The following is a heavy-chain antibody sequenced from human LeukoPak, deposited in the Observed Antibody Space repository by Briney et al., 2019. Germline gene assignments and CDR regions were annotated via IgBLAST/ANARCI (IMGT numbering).Heavy chain of an antibody. CDR1: GFTFSSYG. Sequence: GGSLRLSCAASGFTFSSYGMHWVRQAPGKGLEWVAVIWYDGSNKYYANSVKGRFTISRDNSKNTLYLQMNSLRAEDTAVYYRARGPSITGTTPYYYYMDVWGKGTTVTVSS. J-gene: IGHJ6*03. CDR2: IWYDGSNK. D-gene: IGHD1-7*01. CDR3: ARGPSITGTTPYYYYMDV. V-gene: IGHV3-33*01.